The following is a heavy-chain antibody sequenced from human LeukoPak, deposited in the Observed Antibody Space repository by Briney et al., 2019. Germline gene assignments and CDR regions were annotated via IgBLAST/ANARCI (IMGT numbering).Heavy chain of an antibody. D-gene: IGHD3-10*01. CDR3: ATGSGSYNFDY. Sequence: ASVKVSCKASGYTFTNYAMNWVRQAPGQGLEWVGWINTNTGNPTYAQGFTGRFVFSLDTSVSTAYLQISSLRAEDTAVYYCATGSGSYNFDYWGQGTLVTVSS. J-gene: IGHJ4*02. V-gene: IGHV7-4-1*02. CDR1: GYTFTNYA. CDR2: INTNTGNP.